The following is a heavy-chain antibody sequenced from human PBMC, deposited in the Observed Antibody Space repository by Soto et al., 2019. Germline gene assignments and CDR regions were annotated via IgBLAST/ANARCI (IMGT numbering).Heavy chain of an antibody. CDR2: INPNDGSR. J-gene: IGHJ4*02. CDR3: ARADVVGPGY. Sequence: QVQLVQSGAEVKEPGASVKVSCKASGYTFTTYYMHWARQAPGQGLEWMGIINPNDGSRRTAQQFQGRVTMTRDTSTSTVYLDLSSLRSEDTAVYYCARADVVGPGYWGQGTLVTVSS. D-gene: IGHD2-15*01. V-gene: IGHV1-46*03. CDR1: GYTFTTYY.